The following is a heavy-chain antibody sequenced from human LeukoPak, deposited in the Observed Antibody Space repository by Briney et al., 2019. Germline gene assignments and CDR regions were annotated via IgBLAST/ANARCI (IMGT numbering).Heavy chain of an antibody. D-gene: IGHD3-10*01. Sequence: SETLSLTCTVSGDSISSSSYYWGWIRQPPGNGLEWIGNIYYSGNTYYNPSLKSRVTISVDTSKNQFSLKLSSVTAADTAVYYCAGLYGSGSYYGYWGQGTLVTVSS. V-gene: IGHV4-39*01. CDR2: IYYSGNT. CDR1: GDSISSSSYY. CDR3: AGLYGSGSYYGY. J-gene: IGHJ4*02.